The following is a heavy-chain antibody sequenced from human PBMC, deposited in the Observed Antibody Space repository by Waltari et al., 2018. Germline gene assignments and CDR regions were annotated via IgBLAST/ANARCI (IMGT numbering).Heavy chain of an antibody. CDR2: IYTSGST. CDR1: GGSLSNYY. CDR3: ARDRPDIVPLSARDRLFYFEA. V-gene: IGHV4-4*07. J-gene: IGHJ4*02. D-gene: IGHD2-8*01. Sequence: QEHLQESGPGLVKTSETLSVTCTVSGGSLSNYYWSWIRQSAGKGLEWIGRIYTSGSTDYNPSLKSRVTMSVDTPKNQFSLRLRSVTAADTAVYYCARDRPDIVPLSARDRLFYFEAWGQGTLVIVSS.